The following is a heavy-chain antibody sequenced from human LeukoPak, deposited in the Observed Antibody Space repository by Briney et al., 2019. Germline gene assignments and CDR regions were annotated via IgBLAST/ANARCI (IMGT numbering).Heavy chain of an antibody. CDR3: ARDQYDSVWGSHRPYFDY. CDR2: ISVHNGDT. J-gene: IGHJ4*02. V-gene: IGHV1-18*01. Sequence: GASVKVSCKASGYTFSSYGISWVRQAPGQGLEWMGRISVHNGDTKYAQKFQDRVIMTTDTSTSTAYMELWGLRSDDTAVYYCARDQYDSVWGSHRPYFDYWGQGTLVTVSS. CDR1: GYTFSSYG. D-gene: IGHD3-16*01.